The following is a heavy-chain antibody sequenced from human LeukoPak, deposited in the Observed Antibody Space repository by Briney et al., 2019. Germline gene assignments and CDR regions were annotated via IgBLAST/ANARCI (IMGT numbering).Heavy chain of an antibody. J-gene: IGHJ4*02. CDR3: ARGGFTGTSCPYFDY. D-gene: IGHD2-2*01. V-gene: IGHV3-74*01. Sequence: GGSLRLPCAASGFTFSNYWMHWVRQAPGKGLVWVSRISSDESSTTYADSVKGRFTISGDNAKNTLYLKMNTLGAEDTAIYFCARGGFTGTSCPYFDYWGQGTLVTVSS. CDR2: ISSDESST. CDR1: GFTFSNYW.